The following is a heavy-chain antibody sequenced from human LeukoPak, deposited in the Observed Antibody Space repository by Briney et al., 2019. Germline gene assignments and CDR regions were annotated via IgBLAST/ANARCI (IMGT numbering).Heavy chain of an antibody. CDR2: INPHSGGT. V-gene: IGHV1-2*02. CDR1: GFTFTGYY. CDR3: VREGNELLSTNFDY. D-gene: IGHD2-21*02. Sequence: ASVKVSCKASGFTFTGYYIHWVRQAPGQGLEWMGYINPHSGGTNSPQKFQGRVTMTTDTSISAAYMELSSLISDDTAMYYCVREGNELLSTNFDYWGQGTLVTVSS. J-gene: IGHJ4*02.